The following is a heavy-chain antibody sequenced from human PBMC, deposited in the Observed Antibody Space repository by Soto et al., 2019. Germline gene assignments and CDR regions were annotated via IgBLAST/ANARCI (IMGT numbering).Heavy chain of an antibody. J-gene: IGHJ4*02. CDR1: AGSLTPGTYY. Sequence: PSATLSLPWTVSAGSLTPGTYYLCCIRQPPGKGLEWIGFIHYSGSTNYNPSLKSRVTMSVDTSKNQFSLKLTSVNAADTAVYYCTRGGDAYKNGHWGQGTLVTVS. V-gene: IGHV4-61*01. CDR2: IHYSGST. D-gene: IGHD2-21*01. CDR3: TRGGDAYKNGH.